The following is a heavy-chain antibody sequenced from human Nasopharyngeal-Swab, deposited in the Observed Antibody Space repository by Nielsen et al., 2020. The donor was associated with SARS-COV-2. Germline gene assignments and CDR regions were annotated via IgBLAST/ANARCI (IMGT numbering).Heavy chain of an antibody. CDR2: IKQDGSEK. CDR1: GFTFSSYW. V-gene: IGHV3-7*01. Sequence: GGSLRLSCASSGFTFSSYWMSWVRQAPGKGLEWVANIKQDGSEKYYVDSVKGRFTISRDNAKNSLYLQMNSLRAEDTAVYYCASYGDEHSDAFDIWGKGTMVTVSS. CDR3: ASYGDEHSDAFDI. D-gene: IGHD4/OR15-4a*01. J-gene: IGHJ3*02.